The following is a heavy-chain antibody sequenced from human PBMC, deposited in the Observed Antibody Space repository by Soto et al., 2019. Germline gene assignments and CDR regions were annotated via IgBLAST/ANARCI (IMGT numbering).Heavy chain of an antibody. CDR3: AGVGCSSTSCYGYFDY. J-gene: IGHJ4*02. Sequence: QVQLVESGGGLVKPGGSLRLSCAASGFTFSDYYMSWIRQAPGKGLEWVSYISSSSSYTNYADSVKGRFTISRDNAKNSLYLQMNSLRAEDTAVYYCAGVGCSSTSCYGYFDYWGQGTLVTVSS. CDR1: GFTFSDYY. V-gene: IGHV3-11*05. D-gene: IGHD2-2*01. CDR2: ISSSSSYT.